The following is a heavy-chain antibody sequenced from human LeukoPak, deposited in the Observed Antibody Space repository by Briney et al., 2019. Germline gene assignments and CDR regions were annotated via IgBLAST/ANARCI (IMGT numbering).Heavy chain of an antibody. J-gene: IGHJ4*02. CDR1: GGTFSSYA. Sequence: ASVKVSCKASGGTFSSYAISWVRQAPGQGLEWMGRIIPILGIANYAQKFQGRVTMTTDTSTSTAYMELRSLRSDDTAVYYCARDGWRYDILTGYFFDYWGQGTLVTVSS. V-gene: IGHV1-69*04. CDR3: ARDGWRYDILTGYFFDY. D-gene: IGHD3-9*01. CDR2: IIPILGIA.